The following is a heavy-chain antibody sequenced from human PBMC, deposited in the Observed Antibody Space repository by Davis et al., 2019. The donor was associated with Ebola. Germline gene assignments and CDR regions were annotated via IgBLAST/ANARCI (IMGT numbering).Heavy chain of an antibody. V-gene: IGHV1-8*01. J-gene: IGHJ4*02. CDR2: MNPNSGNT. CDR3: VRGDSPVATVYEFGHYFDY. D-gene: IGHD5-12*01. Sequence: ASVKVSCKASGYTFISYDIHWVRQAAGQGLEWMGWMNPNSGNTGYAPKFQGRLTLSADDSTTTAYMELSNLRSADTGVYYCVRGDSPVATVYEFGHYFDYWGQGTQVTVSS. CDR1: GYTFISYD.